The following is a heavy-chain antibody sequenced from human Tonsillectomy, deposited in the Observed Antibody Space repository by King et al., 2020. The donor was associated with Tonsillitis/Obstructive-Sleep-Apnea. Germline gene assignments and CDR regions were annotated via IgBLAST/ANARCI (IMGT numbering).Heavy chain of an antibody. CDR1: GGSFSGYY. Sequence: VQLQQWGAGLLKPSETLSLTCAVYGGSFSGYYWSWIRQPPGKGLEWIGENNHSGSTNYNPSLKSRVTISVDTSKNQFSLKLSSVTAADTAVYYCARGDIVVVPAAMVYYYYMDVWGKGTTVTVSS. CDR2: NNHSGST. J-gene: IGHJ6*03. CDR3: ARGDIVVVPAAMVYYYYMDV. V-gene: IGHV4-34*01. D-gene: IGHD2-2*01.